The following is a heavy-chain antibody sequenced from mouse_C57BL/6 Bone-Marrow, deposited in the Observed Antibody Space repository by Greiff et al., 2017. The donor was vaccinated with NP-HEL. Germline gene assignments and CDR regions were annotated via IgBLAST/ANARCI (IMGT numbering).Heavy chain of an antibody. J-gene: IGHJ2*01. Sequence: VQLQQSGAELARPGASVKMSCKASGYTFTSYTMHWVKQRPGQGLEWIGYINPSSGYTKYNQKFKDKATLTADKSSSTAYMQLSSLTSEDSAVYYCASYDYDTGCDYWGQGTTLTVSS. D-gene: IGHD2-4*01. V-gene: IGHV1-4*01. CDR1: GYTFTSYT. CDR3: ASYDYDTGCDY. CDR2: INPSSGYT.